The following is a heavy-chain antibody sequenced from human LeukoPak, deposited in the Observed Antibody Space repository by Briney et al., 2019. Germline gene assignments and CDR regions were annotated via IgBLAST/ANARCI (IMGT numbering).Heavy chain of an antibody. D-gene: IGHD3-9*01. V-gene: IGHV3-48*03. Sequence: GGTLRLSCAASGFTFSSYEINWVRQAPGKGLEWVSHISSSGSTIYYADPVKGRFTISRDNPKNSLYLQMNRLRAEDTAVYYCARMNYDILTGYYLRAFDVWGQGTMVTVSS. J-gene: IGHJ3*01. CDR1: GFTFSSYE. CDR2: ISSSGSTI. CDR3: ARMNYDILTGYYLRAFDV.